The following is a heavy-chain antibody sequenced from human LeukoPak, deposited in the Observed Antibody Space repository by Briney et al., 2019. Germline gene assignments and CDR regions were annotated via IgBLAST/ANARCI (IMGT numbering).Heavy chain of an antibody. D-gene: IGHD6-13*01. J-gene: IGHJ4*02. CDR3: ARGVYIAAAQYGY. CDR2: IYYSGTT. Sequence: PSETLSLTCTVSGGSISSYYWNWVRQPPGKGLEWIGYIYYSGTTNYNPSLKSRVTISVDTSKNQFSLKLSSVTAADTAVYYCARGVYIAAAQYGYWGQGTLVTVSS. CDR1: GGSISSYY. V-gene: IGHV4-59*01.